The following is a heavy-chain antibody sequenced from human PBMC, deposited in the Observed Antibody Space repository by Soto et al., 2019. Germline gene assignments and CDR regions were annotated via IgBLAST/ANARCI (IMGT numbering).Heavy chain of an antibody. J-gene: IGHJ4*02. D-gene: IGHD3-9*01. CDR2: ISYFGGST. CDR1: GCTFSSYA. Sequence: GGSLRLSCAASGCTFSSYAMSWVRQAPGKGLEWVSAISYFGGSTFYADSVKGRFTISRDNSKNTLYLQMNSLRAEDTAVYYCTKDQGSNILTGDIVDWGQGTLVTVSS. V-gene: IGHV3-23*01. CDR3: TKDQGSNILTGDIVD.